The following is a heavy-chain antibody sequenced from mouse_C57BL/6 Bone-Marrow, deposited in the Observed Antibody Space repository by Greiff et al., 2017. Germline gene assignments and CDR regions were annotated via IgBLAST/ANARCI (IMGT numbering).Heavy chain of an antibody. CDR2: INPGSGGT. V-gene: IGHV1-54*01. D-gene: IGHD1-1*01. Sequence: QVQLQQSGAELVRPGTSVKVSCKASGYAFTNYLIEWVKQRPGQGLEWIGVINPGSGGTNYNEKFKGKATLTADKSSSTAYMQLSSLTSEDSAVCFCVITTVVGGDYWGQGTTLTVSS. J-gene: IGHJ2*01. CDR1: GYAFTNYL. CDR3: VITTVVGGDY.